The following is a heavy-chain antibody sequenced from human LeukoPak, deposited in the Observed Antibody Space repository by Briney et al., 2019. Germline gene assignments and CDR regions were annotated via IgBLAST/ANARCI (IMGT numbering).Heavy chain of an antibody. Sequence: PGGSLRLSCAASGFTFSSYAMHWVRQAPGKGLEWVAVISYDGSNKYYADSVKGRFTISRDNSKNTLYLQMNSLRAEDTAVYYCARDMIAVAKPKDWFDRWGQGTLVTVSS. V-gene: IGHV3-30-3*01. CDR2: ISYDGSNK. J-gene: IGHJ5*02. CDR1: GFTFSSYA. CDR3: ARDMIAVAKPKDWFDR. D-gene: IGHD3-22*01.